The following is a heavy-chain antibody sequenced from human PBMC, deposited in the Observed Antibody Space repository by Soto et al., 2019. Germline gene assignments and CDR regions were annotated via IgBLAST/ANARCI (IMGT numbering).Heavy chain of an antibody. D-gene: IGHD1-20*01. CDR1: GGSISSGGYS. CDR3: ARYKSNYYYGMDV. J-gene: IGHJ6*02. CDR2: IYHSGST. Sequence: SETLSLTCAVSGGSISSGGYSWSWIRQPPGKGLEWIGYIYHSGSTYYNPSLKSRVTISVDTSKNQFSLKLSSVTAADTAVYYCARYKSNYYYGMDVWGQGTTVTVSS. V-gene: IGHV4-30-2*01.